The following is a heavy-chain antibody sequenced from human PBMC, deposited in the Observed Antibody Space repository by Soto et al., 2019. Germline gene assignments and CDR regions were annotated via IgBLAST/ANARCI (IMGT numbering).Heavy chain of an antibody. J-gene: IGHJ4*02. CDR2: IHYSGIT. CDR3: ARHPGASFDS. CDR1: GVSISSYY. V-gene: IGHV4-59*01. D-gene: IGHD7-27*01. Sequence: QVQLQESGPGLVKPSETLSLTCTVSGVSISSYYWSGLRQFPGKRLDWIGYIHYSGITKYNPSLKRRVPISLDTSKNQFSLKLSSVTAADSAVYYCARHPGASFDSWGQGTLVTVYS.